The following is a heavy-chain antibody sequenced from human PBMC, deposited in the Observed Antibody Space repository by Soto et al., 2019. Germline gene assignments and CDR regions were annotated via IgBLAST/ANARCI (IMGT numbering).Heavy chain of an antibody. Sequence: QLQLQESGPGLVKPAETLSLKCAVSGGSVSSGNYFWGWIRQPLGKGLEWIGNIYYNGDTYYSPSLKSRLTMSVDTAQNQFSLRLTSVSAADTAVYYCARRLIVNWNQGHAFDLWGQGTLVTVSS. D-gene: IGHD1-20*01. CDR3: ARRLIVNWNQGHAFDL. V-gene: IGHV4-39*01. CDR2: IYYNGDT. CDR1: GGSVSSGNYF. J-gene: IGHJ3*01.